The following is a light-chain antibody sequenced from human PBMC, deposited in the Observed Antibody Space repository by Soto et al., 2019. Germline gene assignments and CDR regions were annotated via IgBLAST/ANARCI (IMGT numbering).Light chain of an antibody. CDR2: KAS. J-gene: IGKJ5*01. CDR3: QQYHSYPIT. Sequence: DIQMTQSPSTLSASVGDGVTITCRASQSISSWLAWYQQKPGKAPKLLIYKASSLESGVPSRFSGSGSGTEFTLTISSLQPDDFATYYCQQYHSYPITFGQGTRLEIK. CDR1: QSISSW. V-gene: IGKV1-5*03.